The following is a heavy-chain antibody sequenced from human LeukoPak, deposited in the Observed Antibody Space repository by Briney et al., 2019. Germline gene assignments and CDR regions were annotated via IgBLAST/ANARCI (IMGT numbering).Heavy chain of an antibody. J-gene: IGHJ4*02. CDR2: IRSSGSPI. CDR3: VRDPDALDF. V-gene: IGHV3-48*02. Sequence: TGGSLGLSCAASGFTFSDYSMNWVRQAPGKGLEWVAYIRSSGSPIYYADSVKGRFTISRDNAKNSLYLQMNSLRDEDTAVYYCVRDPDALDFWGQGTPVTVSS. CDR1: GFTFSDYS.